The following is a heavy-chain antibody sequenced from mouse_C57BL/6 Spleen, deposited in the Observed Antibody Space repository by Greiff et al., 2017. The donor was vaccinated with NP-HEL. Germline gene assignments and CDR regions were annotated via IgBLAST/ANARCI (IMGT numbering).Heavy chain of an antibody. CDR2: INPYNGGT. V-gene: IGHV1-19*01. J-gene: IGHJ3*01. CDR1: GYTFTDYY. Sequence: EVQGVESGPVLVKPGASVKMSCKASGYTFTDYYMNWVKQSHGKSLEWIGVINPYNGGTSYNQKFKGKATLTVDKSSSTAYMELNSLTSEDSAVYYCARDEGFAYWGQGTLVTVSA. CDR3: ARDEGFAY.